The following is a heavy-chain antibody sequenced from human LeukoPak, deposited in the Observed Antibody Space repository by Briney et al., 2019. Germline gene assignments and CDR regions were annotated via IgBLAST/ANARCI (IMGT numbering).Heavy chain of an antibody. CDR2: IYYSGST. CDR1: GGSISSSSYY. Sequence: SETLPLTCTVSGGSISSSSYYWGWIRQPPGKGLEWIGSIYYSGSTNYNPSLKSRVTISVDTSKNQFSLKLSSVTAADTAVYYCARGSLSVWATMRPYNWFDPWGQGTLVTVSS. D-gene: IGHD1-26*01. J-gene: IGHJ5*02. V-gene: IGHV4-39*07. CDR3: ARGSLSVWATMRPYNWFDP.